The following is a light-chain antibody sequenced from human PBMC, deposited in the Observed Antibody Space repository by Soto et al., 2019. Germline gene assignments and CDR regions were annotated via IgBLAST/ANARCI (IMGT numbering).Light chain of an antibody. CDR3: QQDHNSPLT. CDR2: GAS. Sequence: EIVMTQSPATLSVSPGESATLSCRASQSISSELAWYQQKPGQPPRLLIYGASTRATGVPARFTGSGSGSDFTPTISRLQSEDYAVYYCQQDHNSPLTFGQGTRLEI. CDR1: QSISSE. J-gene: IGKJ2*01. V-gene: IGKV3-15*01.